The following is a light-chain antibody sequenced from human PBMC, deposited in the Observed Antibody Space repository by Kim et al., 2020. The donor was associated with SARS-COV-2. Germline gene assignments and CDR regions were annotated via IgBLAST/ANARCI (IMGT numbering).Light chain of an antibody. CDR3: QQYNNWPPLT. J-gene: IGKJ4*01. CDR2: GAS. Sequence: FPGERTTLSCRASKSVSINLAWYQQKPGQAPRLLIYGASTRATGIPARFSGSGSGTEFTLTISSLQSEDFAVYYCQQYNNWPPLTFGGGTKVDIK. CDR1: KSVSIN. V-gene: IGKV3-15*01.